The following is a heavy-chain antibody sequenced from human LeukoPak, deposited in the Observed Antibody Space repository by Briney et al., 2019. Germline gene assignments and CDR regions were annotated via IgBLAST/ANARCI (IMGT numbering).Heavy chain of an antibody. CDR1: GGSISSGSYY. J-gene: IGHJ4*02. CDR3: ARDSVVPAARFDY. Sequence: SETLSLTCTVSGGSISSGSYYWSWIPQPAGKGLEWIGRIYTSGSTNYNPSLKSRVTISVDTSKNQFSLKLSSVTAADTAVYYCARDSVVPAARFDYWGQGTLVTVSS. CDR2: IYTSGST. V-gene: IGHV4-61*02. D-gene: IGHD2-2*01.